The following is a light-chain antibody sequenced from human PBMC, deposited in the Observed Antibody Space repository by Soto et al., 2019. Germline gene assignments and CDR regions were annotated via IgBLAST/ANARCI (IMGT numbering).Light chain of an antibody. J-gene: IGKJ1*01. Sequence: DIQMTQSPSYVSASVGDRVTITCRASQSIGDSLAWYQQKPGKAPYLLISDVSSLERGVPSRFSGSGSGTEFTLTISSMQPDDFATFYCQQYNGYSRTFGQGTKVDIK. CDR3: QQYNGYSRT. V-gene: IGKV1-5*01. CDR2: DVS. CDR1: QSIGDS.